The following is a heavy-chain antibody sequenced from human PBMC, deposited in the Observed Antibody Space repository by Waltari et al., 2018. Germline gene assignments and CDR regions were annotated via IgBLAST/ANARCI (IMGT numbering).Heavy chain of an antibody. D-gene: IGHD2-21*01. J-gene: IGHJ3*01. V-gene: IGHV3-30*02. Sequence: HLVESGGGVVQPGGSLRRSCLASGLTFGNYGMHGVRQIPGQGLEWVAFIRYDGNTIYDADSVKGRFTISRDNSNNILYLQMNSLRPEDTAVYFCAKDGDYSLPGYDAFDVWGQGTLVTVSS. CDR2: IRYDGNTI. CDR1: GLTFGNYG. CDR3: AKDGDYSLPGYDAFDV.